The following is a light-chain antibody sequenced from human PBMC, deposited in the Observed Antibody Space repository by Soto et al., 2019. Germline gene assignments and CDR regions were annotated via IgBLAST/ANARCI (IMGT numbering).Light chain of an antibody. Sequence: DIPMTQSPSSLSASVGDRVTITCRASQGISNHLAWYQQKPGKVPKLLIYAASTLQSGVPSRFSGSGSGTDFTLAISSLQPKDVATYYCHKYNGAPLTFGPGTKVDIK. CDR2: AAS. CDR1: QGISNH. V-gene: IGKV1-27*01. J-gene: IGKJ3*01. CDR3: HKYNGAPLT.